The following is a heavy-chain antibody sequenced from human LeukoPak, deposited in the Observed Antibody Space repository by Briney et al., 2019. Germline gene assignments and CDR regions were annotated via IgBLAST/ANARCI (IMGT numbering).Heavy chain of an antibody. Sequence: PSETLSLTCTVSGGSVSGYYWSWIRQPPGKGLEWIGYIFYSGSTTYNPSLKSRVTISQDTSKNQVSLMLSSVTAADTAVYYCARALQNYYYGMDVWGQGTSVTVSS. CDR1: GGSVSGYY. J-gene: IGHJ6*02. CDR3: ARALQNYYYGMDV. V-gene: IGHV4-59*02. CDR2: IFYSGST.